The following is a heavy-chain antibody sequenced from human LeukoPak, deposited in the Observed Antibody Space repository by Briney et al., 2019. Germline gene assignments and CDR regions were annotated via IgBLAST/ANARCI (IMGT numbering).Heavy chain of an antibody. CDR1: GGSISSGGYS. J-gene: IGHJ4*02. D-gene: IGHD2-2*01. CDR3: ARVRYCSSTSCYAERGYFDY. V-gene: IGHV4-30-2*01. Sequence: SQTLSLTCAVSGGSISSGGYSWSWIRQPPGKGLEWIGYIYHSGSTYYNPSLKSRVTVSVDGSKNQFSLKLSSVTAADTAVYYCARVRYCSSTSCYAERGYFDYWGQGTLVTVSS. CDR2: IYHSGST.